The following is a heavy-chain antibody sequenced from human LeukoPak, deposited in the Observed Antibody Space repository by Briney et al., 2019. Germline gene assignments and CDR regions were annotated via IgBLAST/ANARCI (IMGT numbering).Heavy chain of an antibody. D-gene: IGHD6-13*01. V-gene: IGHV5-10-1*01. CDR1: GDSFTSYW. Sequence: GESLKISCKGSGDSFTSYWISWVRKMPGKGLEWMGRIDPSDSYTNYSPSFQGHVTISADKSISTAYLQWISLKASDTAMYYCARESIAAAPEGYWGQGTLVTVSS. CDR3: ARESIAAAPEGY. CDR2: IDPSDSYT. J-gene: IGHJ4*02.